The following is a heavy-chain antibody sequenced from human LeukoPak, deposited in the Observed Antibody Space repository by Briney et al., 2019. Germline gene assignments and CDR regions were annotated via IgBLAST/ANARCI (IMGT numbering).Heavy chain of an antibody. CDR2: ISSISRTI. D-gene: IGHD1-7*01. V-gene: IGHV3-48*01. J-gene: IGHJ1*01. CDR3: AKGGEQVTWNFPN. CDR1: GFNFTRYN. Sequence: GGSLRLSCAASGFNFTRYNMNWVGQAPGKGLEPVSYISSISRTIDNADPVKGRFTISRDNAKNSLYLQMNSLRAEDTAVYYCAKGGEQVTWNFPNWGQGTLVTVSS.